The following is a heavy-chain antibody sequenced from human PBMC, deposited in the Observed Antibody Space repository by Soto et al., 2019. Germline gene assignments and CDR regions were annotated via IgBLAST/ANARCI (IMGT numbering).Heavy chain of an antibody. CDR3: AKEGLGYYYDSSGYYCDY. Sequence: GGSQRLSCTAAECKFRSYARSWVRQDPGKGLEWVSAISGSGGSTYYADSVKGRFTISRDNSKNTLYLQMNSLRAEDTAVYYCAKEGLGYYYDSSGYYCDYWGQGTLVTVSS. J-gene: IGHJ4*02. CDR1: ECKFRSYA. D-gene: IGHD3-22*01. V-gene: IGHV3-23*01. CDR2: ISGSGGST.